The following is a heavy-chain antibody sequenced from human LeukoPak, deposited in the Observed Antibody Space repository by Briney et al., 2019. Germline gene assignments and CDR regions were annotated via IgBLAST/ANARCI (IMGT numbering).Heavy chain of an antibody. J-gene: IGHJ4*02. D-gene: IGHD2-2*01. Sequence: SETLSLTCAVSGYSISSGYYWGWIRQPPGKGLEWIGSIYHSGSTYYNPSLKSRVTILVDTSKNQFSLKLSSVTAADTAVYYCARAGYCGTTNCYDLGPPYYWGQGTLVTVSS. CDR1: GYSISSGYY. CDR3: ARAGYCGTTNCYDLGPPYY. CDR2: IYHSGST. V-gene: IGHV4-38-2*01.